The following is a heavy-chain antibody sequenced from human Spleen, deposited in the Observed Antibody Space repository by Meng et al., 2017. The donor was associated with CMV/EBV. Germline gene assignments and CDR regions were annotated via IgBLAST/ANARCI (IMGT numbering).Heavy chain of an antibody. D-gene: IGHD6-13*01. J-gene: IGHJ5*02. V-gene: IGHV4-30-4*08. CDR2: IYYSGST. CDR1: GGSISSGDYY. CDR3: ARQVAQQLVGTNWFDP. Sequence: QGPLQESAPGLVKPSQTLSPTCTVSGGSISSGDYYWSWIRQPPGKGLEWIGYIYYSGSTYYNPSLKSRVTISVDTSKNQFSLKLSSVTAADTAVYYCARQVAQQLVGTNWFDPWGQGTLVTVSS.